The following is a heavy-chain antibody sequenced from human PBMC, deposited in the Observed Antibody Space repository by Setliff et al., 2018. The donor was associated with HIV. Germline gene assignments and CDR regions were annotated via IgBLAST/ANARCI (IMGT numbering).Heavy chain of an antibody. Sequence: ETLSLTCTVSGGSINNHYWYWIRQPPGKGLDWIGYIYISGTTNYNPSLKNRVTMSLDTSKTQVSLRLTSVTAADTAVYYCARRSIVGVTRGFYYYGLDVWGQGTTVTVSS. CDR3: ARRSIVGVTRGFYYYGLDV. V-gene: IGHV4-4*09. D-gene: IGHD1-26*01. CDR2: IYISGTT. J-gene: IGHJ6*02. CDR1: GGSINNHY.